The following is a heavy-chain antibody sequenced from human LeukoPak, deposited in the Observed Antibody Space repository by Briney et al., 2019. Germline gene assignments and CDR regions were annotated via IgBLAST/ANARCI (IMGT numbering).Heavy chain of an antibody. Sequence: GGSLRLSCAASGFTVSSNYMSWVRQAPGKGLEWVSVIYSGGSTYYADSVKGRFTISRHNSKNTLYLQMNSLRAEDTAVYYCAKAENCSGGSCYQDYYYYGMDVWGQGTTVTVSS. CDR3: AKAENCSGGSCYQDYYYYGMDV. CDR2: IYSGGST. J-gene: IGHJ6*02. CDR1: GFTVSSNY. D-gene: IGHD2-15*01. V-gene: IGHV3-53*01.